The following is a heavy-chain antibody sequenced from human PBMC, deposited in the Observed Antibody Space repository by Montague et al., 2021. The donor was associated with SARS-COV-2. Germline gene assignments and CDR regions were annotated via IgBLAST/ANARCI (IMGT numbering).Heavy chain of an antibody. CDR2: IYSNDEK. CDR1: GFSLSTPNVG. J-gene: IGHJ4*02. CDR3: AHLIRYYDIFTGIPFDY. Sequence: PALVKPPQTLTLTCTFSGFSLSTPNVGVGWIRQPPGKALEWVAVIYSNDEKRYSPSLRNRLTITKDTAKNQVVLSLTYVYPVDTATYYCAHLIRYYDIFTGIPFDYWGQGSQVTVSS. D-gene: IGHD3-9*01. V-gene: IGHV2-5*01.